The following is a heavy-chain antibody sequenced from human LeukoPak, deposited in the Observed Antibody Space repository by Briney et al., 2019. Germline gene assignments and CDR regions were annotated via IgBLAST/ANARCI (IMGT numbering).Heavy chain of an antibody. CDR1: GGSISNYY. D-gene: IGHD4-17*01. J-gene: IGHJ5*02. CDR2: IHYSGST. V-gene: IGHV4-59*08. CDR3: ARLKYGDYPFDP. Sequence: SETLSLTCTVSGGSISNYYWTWIRQPPGKGLEWIGYIHYSGSTNYNPSLKSRVTISVDTSKNQFSLKLSSVTAADTAVYYCARLKYGDYPFDPWGQGTLVTVSS.